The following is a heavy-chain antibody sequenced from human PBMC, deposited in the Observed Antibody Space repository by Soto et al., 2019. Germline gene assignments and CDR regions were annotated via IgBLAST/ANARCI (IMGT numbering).Heavy chain of an antibody. V-gene: IGHV3-21*01. J-gene: IGHJ5*02. CDR2: ISSSSSYI. CDR1: GFTFSSYS. D-gene: IGHD2-15*01. Sequence: PGGSLRLSCAASGFTFSSYSMNWVRQAPGKGLEWVSSISSSSSYIYYADSVKGRFTISRDNAKNSLYLQMNSLRAEDTAVYYCARDIVVVVAATSGWFDPWGQGTLVIVSS. CDR3: ARDIVVVVAATSGWFDP.